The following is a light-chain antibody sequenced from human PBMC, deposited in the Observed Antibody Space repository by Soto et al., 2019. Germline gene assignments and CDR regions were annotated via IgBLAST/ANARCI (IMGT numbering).Light chain of an antibody. J-gene: IGKJ1*01. V-gene: IGKV1-5*03. CDR3: QQCNSPWT. CDR2: KAS. CDR1: QSVSGW. Sequence: DIQMTQSPSTLSASVGDTVTVTCRASQSVSGWLAWYQQKPGKAPKLLIYKASSLESGVPSRFSGSGSGTEFTLTISSLQPDDFATYYCQQCNSPWTFGQGTKVDIK.